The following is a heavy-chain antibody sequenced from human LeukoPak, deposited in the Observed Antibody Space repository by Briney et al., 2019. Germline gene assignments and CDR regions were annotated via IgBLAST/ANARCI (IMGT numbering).Heavy chain of an antibody. J-gene: IGHJ4*02. CDR2: INPSGGST. CDR3: ATRMTTVTYYFDY. V-gene: IGHV1-46*01. Sequence: ASVKVSCKASGYTFTSYYMHWVRQAPGQGLEWMGIINPSGGSTSYAQKFQGRVTMTEDTSTDTAYMELSSLRSEDTAVYYCATRMTTVTYYFDYWGQGTLVTVSS. CDR1: GYTFTSYY. D-gene: IGHD4-17*01.